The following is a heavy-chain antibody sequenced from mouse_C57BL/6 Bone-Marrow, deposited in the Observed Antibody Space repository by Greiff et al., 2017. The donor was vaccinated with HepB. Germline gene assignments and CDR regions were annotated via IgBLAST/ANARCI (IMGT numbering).Heavy chain of an antibody. D-gene: IGHD1-1*01. Sequence: VHVKQSGAELVRPGASVKLSCTASGFNIKDDYMHWVKQRPEQGLEWIGWIDPENGDTEYASKFQGKATITADTSSNTAYLQLSSLTSEDTAVYYCTPYYYGSSYRWYFDVWGTGTTVTVSS. J-gene: IGHJ1*03. V-gene: IGHV14-4*01. CDR3: TPYYYGSSYRWYFDV. CDR1: GFNIKDDY. CDR2: IDPENGDT.